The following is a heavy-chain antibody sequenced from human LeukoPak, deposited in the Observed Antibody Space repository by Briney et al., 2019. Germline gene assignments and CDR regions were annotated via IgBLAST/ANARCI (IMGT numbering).Heavy chain of an antibody. J-gene: IGHJ5*02. CDR3: AIGYNWFDP. CDR2: TYYRSKWYN. Sequence: SQTLSLTCAISGDTVSRNSAACNWIRQSPSRGLEWLGRTYYRSKWYNDYAVSVKSRITINPDASKSQFSLQLNSVTPEDTAVYYCAIGYNWFDPWGQGTLVTVSS. CDR1: GDTVSRNSAA. D-gene: IGHD3-10*01. V-gene: IGHV6-1*01.